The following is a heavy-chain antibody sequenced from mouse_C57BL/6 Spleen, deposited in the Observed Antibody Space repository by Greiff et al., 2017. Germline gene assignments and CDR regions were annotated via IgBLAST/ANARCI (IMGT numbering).Heavy chain of an antibody. Sequence: VHVKQSGAELVRPGASVKLSCTASGFNIKDYYMHWVKQRPEQGLEWIGRIDPEDGDTEYAPKFQGKATMTADTSSNTAYLQLSSLTSEDTAVYYCTTYYYGSSSFAYWGQGTLVTVSA. J-gene: IGHJ3*01. V-gene: IGHV14-1*01. CDR3: TTYYYGSSSFAY. D-gene: IGHD1-1*01. CDR1: GFNIKDYY. CDR2: IDPEDGDT.